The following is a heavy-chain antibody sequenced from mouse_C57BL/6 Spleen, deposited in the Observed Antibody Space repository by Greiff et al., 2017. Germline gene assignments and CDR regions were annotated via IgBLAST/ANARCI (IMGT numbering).Heavy chain of an antibody. Sequence: EVQLQQSGPELVKPGASVKLSCKASGYTFTGYYMHWVKQSHGKSLEWIGYINPNNGGTSYNQKFKGKCTLTVNKSSSTAYMELLSLTSEEAAVYYCAILDSNYEGLDYWGQGTTLTVSS. V-gene: IGHV1-22*01. D-gene: IGHD2-5*01. CDR3: AILDSNYEGLDY. CDR2: INPNNGGT. J-gene: IGHJ2*01. CDR1: GYTFTGYY.